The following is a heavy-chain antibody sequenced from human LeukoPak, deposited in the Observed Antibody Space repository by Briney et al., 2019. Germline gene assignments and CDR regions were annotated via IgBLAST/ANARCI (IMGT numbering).Heavy chain of an antibody. J-gene: IGHJ6*03. D-gene: IGHD6-13*01. V-gene: IGHV3-30*02. CDR3: AREGIAAAGTWYGGYYYYYMDV. Sequence: GGSLRLSCAASGFTFSSYGMHWVRQAPGKGLEWVAFIRYDGSNKYYADSVKGRFTISRDNSKNTLYLQMNSLRAEDTAVYYCAREGIAAAGTWYGGYYYYYMDVWGKGTTVTISS. CDR1: GFTFSSYG. CDR2: IRYDGSNK.